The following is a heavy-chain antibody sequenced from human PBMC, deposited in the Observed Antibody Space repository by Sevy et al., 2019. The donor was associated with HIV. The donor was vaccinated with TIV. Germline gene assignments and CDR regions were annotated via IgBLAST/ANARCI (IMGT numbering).Heavy chain of an antibody. CDR2: ISDSGGNT. CDR3: AKDPPTHNYYGSSGYFDN. V-gene: IGHV3-23*01. Sequence: GGCLRLSCAASGFTFSSYAMSWVRQAPEKGLEWVSVISDSGGNTYYADSVKGRFTISRDNSRNTLYLQMNSPRAEDTAVYYCAKDPPTHNYYGSSGYFDNWGQGTLVTVSS. CDR1: GFTFSSYA. D-gene: IGHD3-22*01. J-gene: IGHJ5*02.